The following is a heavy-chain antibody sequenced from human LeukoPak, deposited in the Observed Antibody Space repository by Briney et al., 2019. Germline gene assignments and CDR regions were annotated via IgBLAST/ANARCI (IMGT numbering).Heavy chain of an antibody. D-gene: IGHD3-16*01. Sequence: SQTLSLICAISGDSVSSNSAAWGWVRQSPCGGLEWLGRTYYQSKWYTQYAPHVKSRVTIYPDTSKNHLSLQLNSVTPEDTAVYYCVRWGHQDRTFDLWGQGRMVTVYS. CDR1: GDSVSSNSAA. CDR2: TYYQSKWYT. CDR3: VRWGHQDRTFDL. V-gene: IGHV6-1*01. J-gene: IGHJ3*01.